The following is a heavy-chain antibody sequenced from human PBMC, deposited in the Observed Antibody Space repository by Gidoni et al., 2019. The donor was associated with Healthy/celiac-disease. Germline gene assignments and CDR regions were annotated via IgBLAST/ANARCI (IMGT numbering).Heavy chain of an antibody. V-gene: IGHV3-33*01. CDR1: GFTFSSYG. Sequence: QVQLVESGGGVVQPGRSLRLSCAASGFTFSSYGMHWVRQAQGKGLAWVAVIWYDGSNKYYADSVKGRFTISRDNSKNTLYLQMNSLRAEDTAVYYCARGIDCSGGSCYAIDYWGQGTLVTVSS. CDR3: ARGIDCSGGSCYAIDY. CDR2: IWYDGSNK. J-gene: IGHJ4*02. D-gene: IGHD2-15*01.